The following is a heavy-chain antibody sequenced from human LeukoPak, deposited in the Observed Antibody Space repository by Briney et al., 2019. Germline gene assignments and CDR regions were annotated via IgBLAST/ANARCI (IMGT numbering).Heavy chain of an antibody. J-gene: IGHJ4*02. V-gene: IGHV1-69*13. CDR3: ARGGGIVGATTYDY. CDR2: IIPIFGTA. Sequence: SVKVSCKASGGTFSSYAISWVRQAPGQGLEWMGGIIPIFGTANYAQKFQGRVTITADESTSTAYMELSSLRSEDTAVYYCARGGGIVGATTYDYWGQGTLVTVSS. CDR1: GGTFSSYA. D-gene: IGHD1-26*01.